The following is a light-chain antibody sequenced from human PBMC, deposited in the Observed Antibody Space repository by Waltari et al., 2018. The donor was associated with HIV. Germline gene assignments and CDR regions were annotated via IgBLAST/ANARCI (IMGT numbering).Light chain of an antibody. J-gene: IGKJ2*01. CDR3: QQYGTLYT. V-gene: IGKV3-20*01. Sequence: EIVLTQSPGTLSLSPGERATLSCRASQRFSRSYLAGYQQKPGQAPRLLIYDASSRATGIPDRFGGSGSGTDFTLTISRLEPEDSAVYYCQQYGTLYTFGQGTKLEIK. CDR1: QRFSRSY. CDR2: DAS.